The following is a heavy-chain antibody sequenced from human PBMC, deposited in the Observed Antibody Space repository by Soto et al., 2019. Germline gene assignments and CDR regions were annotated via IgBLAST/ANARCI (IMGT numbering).Heavy chain of an antibody. V-gene: IGHV2-5*02. CDR2: IYWDDDK. CDR1: GFSLSTSGVG. Sequence: QITLKESGPTLVKPTQTLTLTCTFSGFSLSTSGVGVGWIRQPPGKALEWLALIYWDDDKRYSPSLKSRLTITKDTSKNQVRLTMTTMHPLDTATYYCAHAGYSGYVPPPEPPRVYFDYWSQGTLVTVSS. J-gene: IGHJ4*02. CDR3: AHAGYSGYVPPPEPPRVYFDY. D-gene: IGHD5-12*01.